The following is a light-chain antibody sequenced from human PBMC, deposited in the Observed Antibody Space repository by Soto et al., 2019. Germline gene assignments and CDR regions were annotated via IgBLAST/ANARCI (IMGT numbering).Light chain of an antibody. Sequence: QSVLTQPASVSGSPGQSITISCTGTSSDVGSYNLVSWYQQHPGKAPKLIIYDVSHRPSGVSYRFSGSKSGNTASLTISGLQAEDEADYYCSSYTTITTLYVFGTGTQLTVL. CDR1: SSDVGSYNL. CDR2: DVS. V-gene: IGLV2-14*02. CDR3: SSYTTITTLYV. J-gene: IGLJ1*01.